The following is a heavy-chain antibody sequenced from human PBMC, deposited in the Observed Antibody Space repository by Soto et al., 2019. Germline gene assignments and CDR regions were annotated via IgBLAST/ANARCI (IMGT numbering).Heavy chain of an antibody. V-gene: IGHV4-30-4*01. CDR2: IHYRGTT. J-gene: IGHJ4*02. CDR1: GGSVRSGEAY. CDR3: ARLVPTEGFDS. Sequence: LSLRYNVSGGSVRSGEAYWSRIRQSPGNGLEWIGYIHYRGTTYYNPSLKSRLTISLGTPMNQFSLKLSSVTAADTAVYYCARLVPTEGFDSWGQGTLVTGSS.